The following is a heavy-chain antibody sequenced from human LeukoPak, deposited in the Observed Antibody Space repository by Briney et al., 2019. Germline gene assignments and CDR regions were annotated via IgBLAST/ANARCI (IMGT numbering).Heavy chain of an antibody. D-gene: IGHD6-19*01. CDR3: ARSRSGWPVDY. V-gene: IGHV1-18*01. Sequence: ASVKVSCKASGYTFSSYGISWVRQAPGQGLEWMGWINTYNGNTNYAQKLQDRVTMTTDTSTSTAYMELRSLRVDDTAVYYCARSRSGWPVDYWGQGTLVTVSS. J-gene: IGHJ4*02. CDR1: GYTFSSYG. CDR2: INTYNGNT.